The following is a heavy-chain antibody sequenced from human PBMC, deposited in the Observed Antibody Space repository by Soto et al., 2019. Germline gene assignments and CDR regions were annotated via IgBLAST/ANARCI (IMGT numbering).Heavy chain of an antibody. Sequence: ASVKVSCKASGYTFTSYAMHWVRQAPGQRLERMGWINAGNGNTKYSQKFQGRVTITRDTSASTAYMELSSLRSEDTAVYYCARNARTYAFDIWGQGTMVTVSS. CDR2: INAGNGNT. J-gene: IGHJ3*02. CDR3: ARNARTYAFDI. V-gene: IGHV1-3*01. CDR1: GYTFTSYA.